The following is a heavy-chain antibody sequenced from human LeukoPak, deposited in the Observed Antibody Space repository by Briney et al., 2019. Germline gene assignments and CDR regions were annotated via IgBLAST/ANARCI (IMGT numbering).Heavy chain of an antibody. J-gene: IGHJ4*02. V-gene: IGHV4-59*12. CDR3: ARGVVKSSGYFDY. Sequence: SETLSLTCTVSGGSISSYYWSWIRQPPGKGLEWIGYIYYSGSTNYNPSLKSRVTISVDTSKNQFSLKLSSVTAADTAVYYCARGVVKSSGYFDYWGQGTLVTVSS. CDR1: GGSISSYY. D-gene: IGHD6-19*01. CDR2: IYYSGST.